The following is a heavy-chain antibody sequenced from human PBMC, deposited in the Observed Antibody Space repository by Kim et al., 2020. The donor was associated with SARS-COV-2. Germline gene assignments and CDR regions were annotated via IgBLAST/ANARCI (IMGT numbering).Heavy chain of an antibody. Sequence: ASVKVSCKASGYTFTSYSIIWVRQAPGQGLEWMGWISASNGNTNYAQKLQGRVTMTTDTSTSTAYMELRSLRSDDTAVYYCARGYLRGEMATNNPDYWGQGTLVTVSS. CDR3: ARGYLRGEMATNNPDY. CDR1: GYTFTSYS. V-gene: IGHV1-18*04. CDR2: ISASNGNT. D-gene: IGHD3-16*01. J-gene: IGHJ4*02.